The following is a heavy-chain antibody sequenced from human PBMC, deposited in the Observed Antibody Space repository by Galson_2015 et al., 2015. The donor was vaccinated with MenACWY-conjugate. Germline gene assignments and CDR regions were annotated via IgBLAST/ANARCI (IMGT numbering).Heavy chain of an antibody. J-gene: IGHJ6*02. Sequence: SLRLSCAASGFTFRDYAMTWVRLAPGTGLEWSSAISGSGANTYYADSVKGRFTISRDNSKDTVYLQLNSLRAEDTAVYYCAKTQKLIYFYYGMDVWGQG. CDR1: GFTFRDYA. CDR3: AKTQKLIYFYYGMDV. D-gene: IGHD6-6*01. CDR2: ISGSGANT. V-gene: IGHV3-23*01.